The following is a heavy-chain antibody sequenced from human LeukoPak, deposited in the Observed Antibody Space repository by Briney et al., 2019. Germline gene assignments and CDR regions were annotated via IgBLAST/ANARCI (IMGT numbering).Heavy chain of an antibody. CDR1: LYTFTSSV. V-gene: IGHV1-18*01. CDR2: ISSYNGNT. J-gene: IGHJ3*02. D-gene: IGHD3-3*01. CDR3: ARGAVYDVRAFDI. Sequence: APEKVSCTASLYTFTSSVISGGRQAPRHGLESMGWISSYNGNTNYAQKLPGRVTMTTDTSTSTAYTALRSLRSADTAVYYCARGAVYDVRAFDICGQPTMVTVSS.